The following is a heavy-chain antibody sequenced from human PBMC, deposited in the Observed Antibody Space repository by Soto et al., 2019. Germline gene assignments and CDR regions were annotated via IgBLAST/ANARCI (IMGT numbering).Heavy chain of an antibody. V-gene: IGHV3-11*01. Sequence: GGSLRLSCAASGFPFSDSYMAWIRQAPGKGLEEISTISSTGSTPYYADSVKGRFTISRDNAQKSLYLEMNNLRAEDTAVYYCARGQQLVANWLDPWGQGILVTVSS. CDR1: GFPFSDSY. CDR2: ISSTGSTP. J-gene: IGHJ5*02. CDR3: ARGQQLVANWLDP. D-gene: IGHD6-6*01.